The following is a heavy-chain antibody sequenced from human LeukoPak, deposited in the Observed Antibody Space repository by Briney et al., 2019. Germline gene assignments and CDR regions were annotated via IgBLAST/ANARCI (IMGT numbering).Heavy chain of an antibody. CDR2: IIWNSGSI. J-gene: IGHJ4*02. V-gene: IGHV3-9*01. CDR3: AKSPPLKYFDY. CDR1: GFTFDDYA. Sequence: GGSLRLSCAASGFTFDDYAMHWVRQAPGKGLEWVSGIIWNSGSIGYADSVKGRFTISRDNAKNTLFLHLNSLRADDTAVYYCAKSPPLKYFDYWGQGTLVTVSS.